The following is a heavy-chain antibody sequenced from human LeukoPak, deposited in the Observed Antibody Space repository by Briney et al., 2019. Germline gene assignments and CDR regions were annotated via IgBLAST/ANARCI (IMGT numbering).Heavy chain of an antibody. Sequence: GGSLRLSCAASGFTFSSYSMNWVRQAPGKGLEWVSSISSSSSYIYYADSVKGRFTISRDNAKNSLYLQMNSLRAEDTAVYYCASWRFGELSTDYWGQGTLVTVSS. D-gene: IGHD3-10*01. V-gene: IGHV3-21*01. J-gene: IGHJ4*02. CDR1: GFTFSSYS. CDR3: ASWRFGELSTDY. CDR2: ISSSSSYI.